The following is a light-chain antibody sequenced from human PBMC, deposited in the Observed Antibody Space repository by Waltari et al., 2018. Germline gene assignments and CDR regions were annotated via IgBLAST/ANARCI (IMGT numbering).Light chain of an antibody. CDR1: QSISSY. CDR2: AAS. Sequence: DIQMTHSPSSLSASVGDRVTITCRASQSISSYLNWYQLKPVKAPKLLIYAASSLQSGVPSRFSGSGSATDFTLTISGLQPEDFETYPRQQSYSAPQRVGQGTEVESK. J-gene: IGKJ1*01. CDR3: QQSYSAPQR. V-gene: IGKV1-39*01.